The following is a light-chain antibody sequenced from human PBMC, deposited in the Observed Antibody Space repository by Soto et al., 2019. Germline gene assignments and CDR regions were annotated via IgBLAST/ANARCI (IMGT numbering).Light chain of an antibody. J-gene: IGKJ2*01. CDR2: WAS. Sequence: DIVMTQSPDSLAVSLGERVTINCKSSQSVLYSSNNKNYLAWYQQKSGPPHKLLIYWASTRQSGVTDRFSGTESGTDFTLTISSPQAADVAFDDGQEDYTTAPLSFGQGTKLEIK. CDR3: QEDYTTAPLS. V-gene: IGKV4-1*01. CDR1: QSVLYSSNNKNY.